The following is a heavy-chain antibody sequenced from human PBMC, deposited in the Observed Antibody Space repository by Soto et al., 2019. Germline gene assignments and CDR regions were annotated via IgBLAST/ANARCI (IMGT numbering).Heavy chain of an antibody. CDR3: AREVDFDYYMDV. D-gene: IGHD2-15*01. CDR1: GFTFSSYS. CDR2: ISSSSSYI. Sequence: EVQLVESGGGLVKPGGSLRLSCAASGFTFSSYSMNWVRQAPGKGLEWVSSISSSSSYIYYADSVKGRFTISRDNAKNSLYLQMNSLRAEDTAVYYCAREVDFDYYMDVWGKGTTVTASS. J-gene: IGHJ6*03. V-gene: IGHV3-21*01.